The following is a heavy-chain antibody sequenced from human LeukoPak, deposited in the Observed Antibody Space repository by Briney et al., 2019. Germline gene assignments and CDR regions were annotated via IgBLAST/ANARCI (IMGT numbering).Heavy chain of an antibody. V-gene: IGHV5-51*01. Sequence: GESLKISCKGSGYSFTTYWIGWVRQMPGKGLEWMGIIYPGDSDTRYSPSFQGQVTLSADRSISTAYLQWSSLKASDTAMYYCASRDFWSAYYAFDIWGQGTMVSVS. CDR3: ASRDFWSAYYAFDI. J-gene: IGHJ3*02. CDR1: GYSFTTYW. D-gene: IGHD3-3*01. CDR2: IYPGDSDT.